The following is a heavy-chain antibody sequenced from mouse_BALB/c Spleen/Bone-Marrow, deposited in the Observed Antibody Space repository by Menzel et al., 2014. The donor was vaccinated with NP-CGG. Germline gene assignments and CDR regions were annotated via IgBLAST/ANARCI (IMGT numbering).Heavy chain of an antibody. D-gene: IGHD2-14*01. J-gene: IGHJ4*01. CDR1: GYSITSDYA. CDR3: ARGTLRGALDY. V-gene: IGHV3-2*02. CDR2: ISYSGST. Sequence: VQLKESGPGLVKPSQSLSLTCTVTGYSITSDYAWNWIRQFPGNKLEWMGYISYSGSTIYNPSLKSRISPTRDTSRNQLFLQLNSVTTEDTATYCCARGTLRGALDYWGQGTSVTVSS.